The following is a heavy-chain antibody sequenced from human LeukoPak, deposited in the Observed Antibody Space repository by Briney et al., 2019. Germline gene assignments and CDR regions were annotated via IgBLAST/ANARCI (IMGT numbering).Heavy chain of an antibody. CDR2: ISYDGSNK. V-gene: IGHV3-30-3*01. Sequence: GGSLRLSCAASGFIFRNYSMHWVRQTPGKGLEWAAVISYDGSNKYYAASVKGRFTISRDNSKNTVYLQMNSLRSEDTAVYYCARVATVVTPDWFDPWGQGTLVTVSS. D-gene: IGHD4-23*01. CDR3: ARVATVVTPDWFDP. CDR1: GFIFRNYS. J-gene: IGHJ5*02.